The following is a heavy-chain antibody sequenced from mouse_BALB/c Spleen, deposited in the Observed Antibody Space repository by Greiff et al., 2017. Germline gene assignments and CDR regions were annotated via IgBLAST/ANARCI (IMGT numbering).Heavy chain of an antibody. Sequence: EVQLQQSGAELVKPGASVKLSCTASGFNIKDTYMHWVKQRPEQGLEWIGRIDPANGNTKYDPKFQGKATITADTSSNTAYLQLSSLTSEDTAVYYCARFGYYGSSFSFDYWGQGTTLTVSS. CDR1: GFNIKDTY. V-gene: IGHV14-3*02. CDR3: ARFGYYGSSFSFDY. J-gene: IGHJ2*01. CDR2: IDPANGNT. D-gene: IGHD1-1*01.